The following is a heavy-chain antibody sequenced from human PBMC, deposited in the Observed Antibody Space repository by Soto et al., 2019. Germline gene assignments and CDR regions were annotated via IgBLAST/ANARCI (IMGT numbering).Heavy chain of an antibody. J-gene: IGHJ5*02. V-gene: IGHV4-39*01. CDR3: ARHAWIQLWLRDNWFDP. D-gene: IGHD5-18*01. CDR1: GGSISSSSYY. Sequence: PSETLSLTCTVSGGSISSSSYYWGRIRQPPGKGLEWIGSIYYSGITYYNPSLKSRVTISVDTSKNQFSLKLSSVTAADTAVYYCARHAWIQLWLRDNWFDPWGQGTLATVSS. CDR2: IYYSGIT.